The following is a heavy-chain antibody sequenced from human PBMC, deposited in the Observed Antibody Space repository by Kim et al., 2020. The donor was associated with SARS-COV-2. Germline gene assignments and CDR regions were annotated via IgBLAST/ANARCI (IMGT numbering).Heavy chain of an antibody. CDR2: ISYDGSNK. CDR1: GFTFSSYG. D-gene: IGHD6-13*01. J-gene: IGHJ6*03. CDR3: AKAGIAAAGTYYYYYMDV. V-gene: IGHV3-30*18. Sequence: GGSLRLSCAASGFTFSSYGMHWVRQAPGKGLEWVAVISYDGSNKYYADSVKGRFTISRDNSKNTLYLQMNSLRAEDTAVYYCAKAGIAAAGTYYYYYMDVWGKGTTVTVSS.